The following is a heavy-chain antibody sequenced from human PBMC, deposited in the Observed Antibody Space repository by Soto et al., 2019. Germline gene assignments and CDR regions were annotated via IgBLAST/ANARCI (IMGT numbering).Heavy chain of an antibody. CDR3: ARVSVSSSFYYYYGMDV. CDR2: IYYSGST. Sequence: SETLSLTCTVSGGSISSGDYYWSWIRQPPGKGLEWIGYIYYSGSTYYNPSLKSRVTISVDTSKNQFSLKLSSVTAADTAVYYCARVSVSSSFYYYYGMDVWGQGTTVTVSS. J-gene: IGHJ6*02. CDR1: GGSISSGDYY. V-gene: IGHV4-30-4*01. D-gene: IGHD6-6*01.